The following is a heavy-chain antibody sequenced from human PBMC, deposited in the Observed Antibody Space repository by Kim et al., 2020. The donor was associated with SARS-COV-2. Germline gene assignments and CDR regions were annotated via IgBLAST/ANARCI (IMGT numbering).Heavy chain of an antibody. V-gene: IGHV3-23*01. CDR2: IDGSDGTT. Sequence: GGSLRLSCTTSGFTFTGYAMSWVRQAPGKGLEWVSSIDGSDGTTYYVDSVKGRFTISRDNSKNTLYLQISNLRADDTAVYYCMKGGWGWIWDHWGQGTLVTVSS. D-gene: IGHD2-2*03. CDR1: GFTFTGYA. CDR3: MKGGWGWIWDH. J-gene: IGHJ4*02.